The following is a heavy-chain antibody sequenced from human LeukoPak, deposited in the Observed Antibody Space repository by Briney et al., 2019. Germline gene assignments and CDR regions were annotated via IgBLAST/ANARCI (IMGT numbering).Heavy chain of an antibody. CDR3: ARVTFGGVIDY. CDR1: GGSISSSSYY. Sequence: SETLSLTCTVSGGSISSSSYYWGWIRQLPGKGLEWIGSIYYSGSTYYNPSLKSRVTISVDTSKNQFSLKLSSVTAADTAVYYCARVTFGGVIDYWGQGTLVTVSS. V-gene: IGHV4-39*01. J-gene: IGHJ4*02. CDR2: IYYSGST. D-gene: IGHD3-16*01.